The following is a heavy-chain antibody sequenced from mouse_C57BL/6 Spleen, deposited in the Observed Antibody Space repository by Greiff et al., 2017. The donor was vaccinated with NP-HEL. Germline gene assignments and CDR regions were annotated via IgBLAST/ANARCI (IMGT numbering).Heavy chain of an antibody. CDR3: ARVYDGAMDY. V-gene: IGHV1-42*01. Sequence: VQLQQSGPELVKPGASVKISCKASGYSFTGYYMNWVKQSPEKSLEWIGEINPSTGGTTYNQKFKAKATLTVDKSSSTAYMQLKSLTSEDSAVYYCARVYDGAMDYWGQGTSVTVSS. D-gene: IGHD2-3*01. CDR2: INPSTGGT. J-gene: IGHJ4*01. CDR1: GYSFTGYY.